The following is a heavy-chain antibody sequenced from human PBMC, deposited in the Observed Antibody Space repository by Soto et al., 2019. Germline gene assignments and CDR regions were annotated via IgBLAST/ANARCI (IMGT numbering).Heavy chain of an antibody. V-gene: IGHV3-23*01. CDR1: GFTFDSFA. J-gene: IGHJ4*02. CDR3: ARGAVTPDS. CDR2: ISASGGST. Sequence: GGSLRLSCAASGFTFDSFAMTWVRQAPGKGLEWVSAISASGGSTYYADSVKGRFTISRDSSKNTLYLQMNSLRAEDTAVYYCARGAVTPDSWGQGTLVTVS. D-gene: IGHD3-10*01.